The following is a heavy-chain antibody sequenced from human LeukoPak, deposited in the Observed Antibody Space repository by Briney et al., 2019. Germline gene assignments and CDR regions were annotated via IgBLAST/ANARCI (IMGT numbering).Heavy chain of an antibody. CDR3: ARAFRDVIFDY. V-gene: IGHV3-48*04. D-gene: IGHD5-24*01. CDR2: ISSSSGAI. CDR1: GFTFSTYN. Sequence: PGGSLRLSCAASGFTFSTYNMNWVRQAPGRGLEWVSYISSSSGAIYYADSVKGRFTISRDNAKNSLYLQMNSLRAEDTAVYYCARAFRDVIFDYWGQGTLVTVSS. J-gene: IGHJ4*02.